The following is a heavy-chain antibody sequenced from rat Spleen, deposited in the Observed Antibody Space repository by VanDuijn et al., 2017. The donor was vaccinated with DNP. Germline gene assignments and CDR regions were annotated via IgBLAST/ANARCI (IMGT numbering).Heavy chain of an antibody. Sequence: QVQLKESGPGLVQPSQTLSLTCTVSGFSLTSYTVSWVRQPPGKGLEWIATMSSGGSTDHNSALKFRLTISRDTSKSQVFLKMISLQTEDIVTYYCARDWDGYNIDYWGQGVMVTVSS. CDR3: ARDWDGYNIDY. CDR2: MSSGGST. D-gene: IGHD4-1*01. V-gene: IGHV2-6*01. CDR1: GFSLTSYT. J-gene: IGHJ2*01.